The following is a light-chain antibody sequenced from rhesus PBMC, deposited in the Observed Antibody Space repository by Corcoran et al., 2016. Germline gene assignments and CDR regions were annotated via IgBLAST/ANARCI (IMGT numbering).Light chain of an antibody. CDR2: GAS. CDR3: QQDYAWPLT. V-gene: IGKV3-42*01. Sequence: EIVMTQSPATLSLSPGERATLSCRASQSVSTNIAWSHQKPGQAPKLLIYGASKRANGTPDSLNGSGSGTDFTHTISSLEPENVVVDYCQQDYAWPLTFGGGTKVELK. CDR1: QSVSTN. J-gene: IGKJ4*01.